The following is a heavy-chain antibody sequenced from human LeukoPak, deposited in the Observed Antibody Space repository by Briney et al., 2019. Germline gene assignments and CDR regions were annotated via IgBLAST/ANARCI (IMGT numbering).Heavy chain of an antibody. CDR1: GVTFDDYG. D-gene: IGHD5-12*01. V-gene: IGHV3-20*01. Sequence: GGSLRVSCAASGVTFDDYGMSWLREAPGKGLEWVSGINWNGGSTGYADSVKGRFTISRDNAKIALYLQMNSLRAEDTALYHCARVGYSGYQYYFDYWGQGTLVTVSS. J-gene: IGHJ4*02. CDR3: ARVGYSGYQYYFDY. CDR2: INWNGGST.